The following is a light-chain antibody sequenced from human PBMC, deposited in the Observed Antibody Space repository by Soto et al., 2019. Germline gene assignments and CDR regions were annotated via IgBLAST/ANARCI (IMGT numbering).Light chain of an antibody. J-gene: IGLJ1*01. Sequence: QSVLTQPPSVSAAPGQTVTISCSGSSSNIGNNYVSWYQQLPGTAPKLLIYDNNKRPSGIPDRFSGYKSGTSATLGITGLQTGDEADYYCGTWDSSLSAYVFGTGTKVTVL. CDR1: SSNIGNNY. V-gene: IGLV1-51*01. CDR2: DNN. CDR3: GTWDSSLSAYV.